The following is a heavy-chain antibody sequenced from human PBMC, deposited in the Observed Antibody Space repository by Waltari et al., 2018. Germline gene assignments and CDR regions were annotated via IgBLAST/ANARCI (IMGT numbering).Heavy chain of an antibody. Sequence: QVQLFQSGAEVKKPGASVKVSCKASGYTFTTYGINWVRQAPGQGLEWMGWITPYNANTNYAQKFQGRVTMTTDTSTSTAYMELRSLRSDDTAIYFCARAPSSVFRPFDFWGQGTLVTVSS. CDR3: ARAPSSVFRPFDF. CDR1: GYTFTTYG. CDR2: ITPYNANT. J-gene: IGHJ4*02. V-gene: IGHV1-18*01. D-gene: IGHD3-22*01.